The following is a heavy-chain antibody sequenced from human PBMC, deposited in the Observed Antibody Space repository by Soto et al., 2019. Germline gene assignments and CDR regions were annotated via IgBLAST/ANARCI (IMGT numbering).Heavy chain of an antibody. CDR1: GFTFSGYG. D-gene: IGHD4-17*01. J-gene: IGHJ4*02. CDR3: AKDPASVVTTVTFDY. CDR2: ISYDGSNK. Sequence: PGGSLRLSCAASGFTFSGYGMHWVRQAPGKGLEWVAVISYDGSNKYYADSVKGRFTISRDNSKNTLYLQMNSLRAEDTAVYYCAKDPASVVTTVTFDYWGQGTLVTVSS. V-gene: IGHV3-30*18.